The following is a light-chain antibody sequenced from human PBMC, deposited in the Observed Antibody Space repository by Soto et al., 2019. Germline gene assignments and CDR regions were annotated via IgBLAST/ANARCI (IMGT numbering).Light chain of an antibody. CDR1: SSNIGNNA. CDR2: YDD. Sequence: QSVLTQPPSVSEAPRQRVTISCSGSSSNIGNNAVNWYQQLPGKAPKLLIYYDDLLPSGVSDRFSGSKSGTSASLAINGLQSEDEADYYCAAWDDSLKGYVFGTGTKLTVL. CDR3: AAWDDSLKGYV. V-gene: IGLV1-36*01. J-gene: IGLJ1*01.